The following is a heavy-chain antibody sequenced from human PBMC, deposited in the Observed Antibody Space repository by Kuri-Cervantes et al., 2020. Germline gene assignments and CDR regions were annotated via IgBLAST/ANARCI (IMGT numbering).Heavy chain of an antibody. CDR3: ARDQIPSVWHYYYYGMDV. Sequence: SETLSLTCTVSGGSISSSSYYWGWIRQPPGKGLEWIGSIYYSGSTYYNPSLKSRVTISVDTSKNQFSLKLSSVTAADTAVYYCARDQIPSVWHYYYYGMDVWGQGTTVTVSS. J-gene: IGHJ6*02. CDR1: GGSISSSSYY. V-gene: IGHV4-39*07. CDR2: IYYSGST. D-gene: IGHD2-21*01.